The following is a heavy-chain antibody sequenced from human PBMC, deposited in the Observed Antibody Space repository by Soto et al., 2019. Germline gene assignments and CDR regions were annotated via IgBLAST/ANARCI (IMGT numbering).Heavy chain of an antibody. Sequence: QVQLVQPGAEVKKPGSSVKVSCQASGGIFSNYAIACVRQAPGQGLEWMGGSIPISGTTKYAQKFQGRVSLTADESTATAYMELSSLRSEDTAVYYCAKTPERIPPAISWFAPWGQRTLVTASS. J-gene: IGHJ5*02. V-gene: IGHV1-69*01. CDR1: GGIFSNYA. CDR3: AKTPERIPPAISWFAP. CDR2: SIPISGTT. D-gene: IGHD2-2*01.